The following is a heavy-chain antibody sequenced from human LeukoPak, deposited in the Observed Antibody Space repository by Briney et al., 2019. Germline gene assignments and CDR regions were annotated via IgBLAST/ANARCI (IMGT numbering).Heavy chain of an antibody. D-gene: IGHD4-17*01. Sequence: GRSLRLSCAASGFTFSSYAMHWVRQAPGKGLEWVAVISYDGSNKYYADSVKGRFTISRDNSKNTLYLQMNSLRAEDTAVDYCARDGGYGDYGPNYYYYYGMDVWGKGTTVTVSS. J-gene: IGHJ6*04. V-gene: IGHV3-30*04. CDR3: ARDGGYGDYGPNYYYYYGMDV. CDR1: GFTFSSYA. CDR2: ISYDGSNK.